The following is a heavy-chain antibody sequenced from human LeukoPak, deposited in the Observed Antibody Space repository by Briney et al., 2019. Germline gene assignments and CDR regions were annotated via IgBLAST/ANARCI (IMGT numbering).Heavy chain of an antibody. V-gene: IGHV3-11*01. J-gene: IGHJ4*02. CDR2: ISSSGSTI. CDR1: GFTVSSNY. CDR3: ARVFCSSTSCLPYYFDY. Sequence: GGSLRLSCAASGFTVSSNYMGWVRQAPGKGLEWVSYISSSGSTIYYADSVKGRFTISRDNAKNSLYLQMNSLRAEDTAVYYCARVFCSSTSCLPYYFDYWGQGTLVTVSS. D-gene: IGHD2-2*01.